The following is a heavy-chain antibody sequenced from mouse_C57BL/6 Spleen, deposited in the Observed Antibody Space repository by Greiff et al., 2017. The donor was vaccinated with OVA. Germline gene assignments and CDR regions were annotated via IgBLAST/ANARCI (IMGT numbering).Heavy chain of an antibody. Sequence: EVMLVESGAELVKPGASVKLSCTASGFNIKDYYMHWVKQRTEQGLEWIGRIDPEDGETKYAPKFQGKATITADTSSNTAYLQLSSLTSEDTAVYYWARRYDYDDYAMDYWGQGTSVTVSS. J-gene: IGHJ4*01. V-gene: IGHV14-2*01. D-gene: IGHD2-4*01. CDR3: ARRYDYDDYAMDY. CDR2: IDPEDGET. CDR1: GFNIKDYY.